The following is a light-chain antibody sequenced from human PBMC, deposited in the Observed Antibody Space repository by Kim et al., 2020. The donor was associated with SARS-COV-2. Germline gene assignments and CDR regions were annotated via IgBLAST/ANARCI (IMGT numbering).Light chain of an antibody. J-gene: IGKJ1*01. V-gene: IGKV3-15*01. Sequence: VAPGEITTLSGRASQSVSSNFAWYQQKPGQAPRLLIYGSSTRATGIPARFSGSGSGTEFTLTISSLQSEDFAVYYCQQYNNWWTFGQGTKVDIK. CDR2: GSS. CDR1: QSVSSN. CDR3: QQYNNWWT.